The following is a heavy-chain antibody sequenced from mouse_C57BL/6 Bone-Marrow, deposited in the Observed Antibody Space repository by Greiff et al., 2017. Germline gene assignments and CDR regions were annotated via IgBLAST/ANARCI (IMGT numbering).Heavy chain of an antibody. V-gene: IGHV5-4*01. D-gene: IGHD2-3*01. CDR2: ISDGGSYT. Sequence: EVHLVESGGGLVKPGGSLKLSCAASGFTFSSYAMSWVRQTPEKRLEWVATISDGGSYTYYPDNVKGRFTISRDNAKNNLYLQMSHLKSEDTAMYYCAREDGYYNAYWGQGTLVTVSA. J-gene: IGHJ3*01. CDR3: AREDGYYNAY. CDR1: GFTFSSYA.